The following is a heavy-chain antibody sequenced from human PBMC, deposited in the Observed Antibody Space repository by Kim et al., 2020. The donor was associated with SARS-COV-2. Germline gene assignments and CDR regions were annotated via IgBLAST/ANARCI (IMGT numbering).Heavy chain of an antibody. V-gene: IGHV3-74*01. CDR3: ARDRRSTSADYYFDY. Sequence: GGSLRLSCAASGFTFNNFWIHWVRQGPGTGLVYVSGISGDVNNHWYADSVKGRFTISRDNAKNTVYLQMNSLRAEDTAIYFCARDRRSTSADYYFDYWGQGILVTVSS. CDR2: ISGDVNNH. CDR1: GFTFNNFW. D-gene: IGHD1-1*01. J-gene: IGHJ4*02.